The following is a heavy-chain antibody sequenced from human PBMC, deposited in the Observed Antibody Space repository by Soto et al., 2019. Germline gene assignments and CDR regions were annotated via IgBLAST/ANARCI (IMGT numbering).Heavy chain of an antibody. D-gene: IGHD2-21*02. V-gene: IGHV3-48*01. J-gene: IGHJ3*01. CDR3: ARGVTYGFDA. CDR2: MTSDSKTI. Sequence: PGGSLRLSCEASGFSFSIYSMNWVRQAPGKGLEWVSYMTSDSKTIHYADSVKGRFTIFRDNAKNSLYLQMSSLRAEDTAVYYCARGVTYGFDAWGQGTMVT. CDR1: GFSFSIYS.